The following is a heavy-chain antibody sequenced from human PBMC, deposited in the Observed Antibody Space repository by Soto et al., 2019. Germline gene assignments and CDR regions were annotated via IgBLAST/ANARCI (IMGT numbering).Heavy chain of an antibody. Sequence: SETLSLTCAVYGGSFSGYYWSWIRQPPGKGLEWIGEINHSGSTNYNPSLKSRVTISVDTSKNQFSLKLSSVTAADTAVYYCARGVTGYYSYNWFDPWGRGTLVTVSS. J-gene: IGHJ5*02. CDR1: GGSFSGYY. CDR3: ARGVTGYYSYNWFDP. CDR2: INHSGST. D-gene: IGHD3-9*01. V-gene: IGHV4-34*01.